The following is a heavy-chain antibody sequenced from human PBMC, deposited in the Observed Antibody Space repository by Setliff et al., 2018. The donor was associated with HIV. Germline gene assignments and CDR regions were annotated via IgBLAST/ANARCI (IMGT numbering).Heavy chain of an antibody. CDR3: ARGRHGLGLDV. V-gene: IGHV4-59*01. CDR2: ISYTGTT. J-gene: IGHJ4*02. D-gene: IGHD3-10*01. CDR1: GGSISNYY. Sequence: SETLSLTCTVSGGSISNYYWSWIRQPPGKGLEWIGYISYTGTTKYNPSLNGRVTISIDMSKSQFSLKLNSVTAADTAVYYCARGRHGLGLDVWGQGTLVTVSS.